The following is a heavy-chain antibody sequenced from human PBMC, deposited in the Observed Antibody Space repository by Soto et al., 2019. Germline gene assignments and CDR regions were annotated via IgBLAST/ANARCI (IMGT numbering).Heavy chain of an antibody. CDR1: GFTFSSYA. V-gene: IGHV3-30-3*01. D-gene: IGHD1-26*01. J-gene: IGHJ4*02. Sequence: QVQLVESGGGVVQPGRSLRLSCAASGFTFSSYAMHWVRQAPGKGLEWVAVLLIDGGNKYYADSVKGRFTVSRDNSKNTLYLQMNSLRAEDTAVYYCARAAIWEFDHWGQGTLVTVSS. CDR3: ARAAIWEFDH. CDR2: LLIDGGNK.